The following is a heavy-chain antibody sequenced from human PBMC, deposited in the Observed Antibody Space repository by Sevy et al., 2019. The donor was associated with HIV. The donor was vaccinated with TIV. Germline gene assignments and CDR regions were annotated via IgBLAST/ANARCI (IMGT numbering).Heavy chain of an antibody. D-gene: IGHD2-2*02. Sequence: GGFLRLSCAASGFTFSKYSMSWVRQPPGKGLEWVSTLSFGCGEIKYADSVKGRFTISRVNSKSSVYLQMNNLRPDDTAVYYCAREGCAKPHDYWGQGTLVTVSS. CDR1: GFTFSKYS. J-gene: IGHJ4*02. CDR3: AREGCAKPHDY. CDR2: LSFGCGEI. V-gene: IGHV3-23*01.